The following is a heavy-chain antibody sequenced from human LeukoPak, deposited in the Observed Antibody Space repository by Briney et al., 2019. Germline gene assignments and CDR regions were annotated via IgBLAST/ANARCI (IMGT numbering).Heavy chain of an antibody. CDR1: GGSFSGYY. J-gene: IGHJ4*02. Sequence: SETLSLTCAVYGGSFSGYYWSWIRQPPGKGLEWSGEINHSGSTNYNPSLKSRVTISVDTSKNQFSLKLSSVTAADTAVYYCARRRYFDSWGQGTLVTVSS. CDR3: ARRRYFDS. CDR2: INHSGST. D-gene: IGHD6-25*01. V-gene: IGHV4-34*01.